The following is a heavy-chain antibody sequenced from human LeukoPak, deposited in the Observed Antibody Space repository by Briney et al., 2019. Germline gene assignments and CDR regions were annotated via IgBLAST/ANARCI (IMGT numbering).Heavy chain of an antibody. CDR3: ILDFP. CDR2: ISSKGGI. J-gene: IGHJ5*02. V-gene: IGHV3-48*01. Sequence: GGXLRLSCAASGSKFSNYSMNWVRQAPGKGLEWLAYISSKGGIRYTESVTGGFFISRDNAKHSLFLQMNSLRADDTATYFCILDFPWGQGTLVAVSS. CDR1: GSKFSNYS. D-gene: IGHD3-3*01.